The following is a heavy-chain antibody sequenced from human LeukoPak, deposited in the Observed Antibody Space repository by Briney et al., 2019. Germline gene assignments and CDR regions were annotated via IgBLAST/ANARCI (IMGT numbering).Heavy chain of an antibody. CDR2: LKSDGSST. CDR1: GFKLSSYY. V-gene: IGHV3-74*03. Sequence: GGALRLACAASGFKLSSYYMDWVRQGPGKGLVWVSRLKSDGSSTKYADSVQGRFTISRDDAKNTLYLQMTSVRVEDAAVYYCARTTMETQYFDRWGQGTLVTVSS. CDR3: ARTTMETQYFDR. D-gene: IGHD1-1*01. J-gene: IGHJ4*02.